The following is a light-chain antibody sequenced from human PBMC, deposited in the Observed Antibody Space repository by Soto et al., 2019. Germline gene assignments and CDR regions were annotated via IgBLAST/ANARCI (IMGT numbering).Light chain of an antibody. Sequence: QSALTQPASVSGSPGQSITISCTGTNSDIGNYNYVSWYQQHPGKAPKLMIYEVNKWPSGVSNRFSGSKSGNTASLTISGLQAEDGADYYYISYTTGSTPVFGGGTKVTVL. CDR3: ISYTTGSTPV. V-gene: IGLV2-14*01. CDR1: NSDIGNYNY. CDR2: EVN. J-gene: IGLJ2*01.